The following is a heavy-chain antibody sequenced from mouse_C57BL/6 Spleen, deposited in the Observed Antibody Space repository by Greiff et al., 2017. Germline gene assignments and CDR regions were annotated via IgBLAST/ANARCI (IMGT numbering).Heavy chain of an antibody. CDR1: GYAFSSYW. V-gene: IGHV1-80*01. CDR2: IYPGDGDT. CDR3: ASDYGGSPAWFAY. Sequence: QVQLQQSGAELVKPGASVKISCKASGYAFSSYWMNWVKQRPGKGLEWIGQIYPGDGDTNYNGKFKGKATLTADKSSSRAFMQLSSLTSEDSAVYVCASDYGGSPAWFAYWGQGTLVTVSA. D-gene: IGHD1-1*01. J-gene: IGHJ3*01.